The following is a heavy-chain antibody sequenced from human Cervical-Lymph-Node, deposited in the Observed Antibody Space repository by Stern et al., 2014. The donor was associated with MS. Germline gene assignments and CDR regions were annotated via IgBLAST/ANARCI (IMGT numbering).Heavy chain of an antibody. Sequence: EVHLVESGGGLVQPGGSLRLSCAASGFTFSSYDMHWVRQATGNGLEWVSAIGTAGDTYYPGSVKGRLTISRENAKNYLYLQMNSLRAGDTAVYYCARGNGYCSGGSCYSFDYWGQGTLVTVSS. D-gene: IGHD2-15*01. V-gene: IGHV3-13*01. CDR3: ARGNGYCSGGSCYSFDY. J-gene: IGHJ4*02. CDR1: GFTFSSYD. CDR2: IGTAGDT.